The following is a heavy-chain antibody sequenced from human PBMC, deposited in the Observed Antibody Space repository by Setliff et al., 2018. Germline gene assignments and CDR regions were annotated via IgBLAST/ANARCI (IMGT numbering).Heavy chain of an antibody. V-gene: IGHV1-24*01. J-gene: IGHJ3*02. CDR3: ATMHIVVVIAISDHAFDI. CDR1: GYSFTRHY. Sequence: GASVKVSCKTSGYSFTRHYLHWVRQAPGQGLEWMGGFDPEDGETIYAQKFQGRVTMTEDTSTDTAYMELSSLRSEDTAVYYCATMHIVVVIAISDHAFDIWGQGTMVTVSS. D-gene: IGHD2-21*01. CDR2: FDPEDGET.